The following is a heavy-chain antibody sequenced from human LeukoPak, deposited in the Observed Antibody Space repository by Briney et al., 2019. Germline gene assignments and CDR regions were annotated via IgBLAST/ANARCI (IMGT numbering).Heavy chain of an antibody. CDR3: ARDQFTIFGVVYPSYYGMDV. CDR1: GYTFTSYG. V-gene: IGHV1-18*01. J-gene: IGHJ6*02. CDR2: ISAYNGNT. D-gene: IGHD3-3*01. Sequence: GASVKVSCKASGYTFTSYGISWVRQAPGQGLEWMGWISAYNGNTNYAQKLQGRVTMTTDTSTSTAYMELRSLRSDDTAVYYCARDQFTIFGVVYPSYYGMDVWGQGTTVTVSS.